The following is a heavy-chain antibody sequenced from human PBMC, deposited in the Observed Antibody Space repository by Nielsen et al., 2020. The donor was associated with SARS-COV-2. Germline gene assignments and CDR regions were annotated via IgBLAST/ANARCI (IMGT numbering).Heavy chain of an antibody. J-gene: IGHJ6*02. D-gene: IGHD3-3*01. CDR3: ARGKAIFGVVNYYGMDV. V-gene: IGHV3-53*01. CDR1: GFTFSSYW. Sequence: GGSLRLSCAASGFTFSSYWMSWVRQAPGKGLEWVSVIYSGGSTYYADSVKGRFTISRDNSKSTLYLQMNSLRAEDTAVYYCARGKAIFGVVNYYGMDVWGQGTTVTVSS. CDR2: IYSGGST.